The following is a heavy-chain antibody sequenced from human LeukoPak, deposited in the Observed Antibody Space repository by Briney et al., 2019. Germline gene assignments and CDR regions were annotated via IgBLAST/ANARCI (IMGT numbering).Heavy chain of an antibody. CDR2: IFSRGST. J-gene: IGHJ5*02. D-gene: IGHD3-10*01. V-gene: IGHV4-39*07. CDR3: ARNEQYYYGSGVWFDP. Sequence: SETLSLACTVSGVSISSSTYYWVWLRQPPGKRLEWIGSIFSRGSTYYNPSLKSRVTISVDTSKNQFSLKLSSVTAADTAVYYCARNEQYYYGSGVWFDPWGQGTLVTVSS. CDR1: GVSISSSTYY.